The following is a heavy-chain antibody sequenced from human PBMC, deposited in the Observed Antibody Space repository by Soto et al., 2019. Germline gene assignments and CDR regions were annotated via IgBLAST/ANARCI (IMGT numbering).Heavy chain of an antibody. CDR2: IYYSGST. D-gene: IGHD3-3*01. V-gene: IGHV4-39*01. Sequence: SETLSLTCTVSGGSISSSSYYWGWIRQPPGKGLEWIGSIYYSGSTYYNPSLKSRVTISVDTSKNQFSLKLSSVTAADTAVYYCARHVCDFWSSYLPNFDYWGQGTLVTVSS. CDR3: ARHVCDFWSSYLPNFDY. J-gene: IGHJ4*02. CDR1: GGSISSSSYY.